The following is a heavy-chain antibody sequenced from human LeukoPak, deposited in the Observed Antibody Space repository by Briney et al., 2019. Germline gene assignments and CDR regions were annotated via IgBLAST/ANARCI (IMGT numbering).Heavy chain of an antibody. Sequence: GGSLRLSCAASEFTFSRYGMHWVRQAPGKGLEWVAFIRYDGSNKYYADSVKGRFTISRDNSRNTLYLQMNSLRAEDTAVYYCARVIAVAGKLDYWGQGTLVTVSS. V-gene: IGHV3-30*02. CDR3: ARVIAVAGKLDY. D-gene: IGHD6-19*01. CDR1: EFTFSRYG. CDR2: IRYDGSNK. J-gene: IGHJ4*02.